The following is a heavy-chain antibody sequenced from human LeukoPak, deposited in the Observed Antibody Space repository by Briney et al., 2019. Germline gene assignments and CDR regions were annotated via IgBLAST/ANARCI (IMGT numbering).Heavy chain of an antibody. CDR3: ARRKYASGSWVTTDYGMDV. D-gene: IGHD4-17*01. V-gene: IGHV1-46*01. CDR2: INPSGGST. J-gene: IGHJ6*02. Sequence: ASVKVSCKASGYTFTSYYVHWVRQAPGQGLEWMGIINPSGGSTTYAQKFQGRVTMTRDTSTSTVYMELSSLRSEDTAVYYCARRKYASGSWVTTDYGMDVWGQGTTVTVSS. CDR1: GYTFTSYY.